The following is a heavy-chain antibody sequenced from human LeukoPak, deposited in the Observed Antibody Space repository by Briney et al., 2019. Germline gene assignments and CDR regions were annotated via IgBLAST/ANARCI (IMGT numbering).Heavy chain of an antibody. D-gene: IGHD1-14*01. Sequence: PSETLSLTCAVSGGSISSSDYFWAWIRQPPGQGLEWIGSIYYSGSTSSGTTSYSPSLKSRVTISLDTSKNQFSPKLTSVTAADTAVYYCARENRPSIVAYWGQGALVTVSS. CDR1: GGSISSSDYF. J-gene: IGHJ4*02. CDR3: ARENRPSIVAY. CDR2: IYYSGSTSSGTT. V-gene: IGHV4-39*07.